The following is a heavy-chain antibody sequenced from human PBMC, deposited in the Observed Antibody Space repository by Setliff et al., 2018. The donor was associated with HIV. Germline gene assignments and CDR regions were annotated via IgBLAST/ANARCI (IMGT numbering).Heavy chain of an antibody. V-gene: IGHV4-4*08. J-gene: IGHJ4*02. Sequence: NPSETLSLTCTVSGGSMSTYYWSWIRQPPGKGLEWIGFIYSSGSITYNPSLRSRVTISLDTSKNQVSLSLASVTAADTAVYYCARDGGGSGWSLGEFDFWGQGTLVTVSS. CDR1: GGSMSTYY. CDR3: ARDGGGSGWSLGEFDF. D-gene: IGHD6-19*01. CDR2: IYSSGSI.